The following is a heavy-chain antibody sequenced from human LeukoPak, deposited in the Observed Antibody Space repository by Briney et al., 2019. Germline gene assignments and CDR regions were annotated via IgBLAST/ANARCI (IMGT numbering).Heavy chain of an antibody. Sequence: GGSLRLSCAASGFTFSSYSMNWVRQAPGKGLEWVSSISSSSSYIYYADSVKGRFTISRDNAKNSLYLQMNSLRAEDTAVYYCARVFIGDYGDYQFDYWGQGTLVTVSS. J-gene: IGHJ4*02. V-gene: IGHV3-21*01. D-gene: IGHD4-17*01. CDR2: ISSSSSYI. CDR1: GFTFSSYS. CDR3: ARVFIGDYGDYQFDY.